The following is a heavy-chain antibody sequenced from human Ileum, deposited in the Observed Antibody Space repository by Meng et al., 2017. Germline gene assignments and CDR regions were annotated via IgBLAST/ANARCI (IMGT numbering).Heavy chain of an antibody. J-gene: IGHJ6*02. V-gene: IGHV3-23*01. Sequence: GGSLRLSCAASGFTFSTFVMSWVRQAPGKGLEWVSSISANGGSTFYADSVKGRFTISRDNSKNTVYLQMNRLTAEDTAVYFCAKDQIPPQYSSGWGYGMDVWGQGTTVTVSS. CDR1: GFTFSTFV. CDR3: AKDQIPPQYSSGWGYGMDV. D-gene: IGHD6-19*01. CDR2: ISANGGST.